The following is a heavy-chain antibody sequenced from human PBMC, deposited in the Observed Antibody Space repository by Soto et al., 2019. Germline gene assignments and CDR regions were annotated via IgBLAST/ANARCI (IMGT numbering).Heavy chain of an antibody. V-gene: IGHV3-9*01. CDR2: VSWNSATI. Sequence: EVQLVESGGGLAQPGRSLRLSCAASGFIFDEYAMHWVRQVPGKGLEWVSTVSWNSATIAYADSVKGRFIISRDSATNSLYLQMSSLRPEDTAFHYCAKGGASRVDALDVWGQGSLVTVSS. D-gene: IGHD3-16*01. J-gene: IGHJ3*01. CDR1: GFIFDEYA. CDR3: AKGGASRVDALDV.